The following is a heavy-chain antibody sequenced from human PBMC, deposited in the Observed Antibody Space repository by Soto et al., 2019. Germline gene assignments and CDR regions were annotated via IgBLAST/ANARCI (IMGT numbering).Heavy chain of an antibody. CDR3: ARDQTDSGGYSDS. CDR1: VFPFRSYG. Sequence: SLRLSCEGSVFPFRSYGIQWVRQAPGKGLEWLGLIWNDGSHAYYADSVKGRFTISRDNSKNTVFLQVSNLRAEDTAVYFCARDQTDSGGYSDSWGQGTLVTVSS. V-gene: IGHV3-33*01. J-gene: IGHJ4*02. CDR2: IWNDGSHA. D-gene: IGHD2-15*01.